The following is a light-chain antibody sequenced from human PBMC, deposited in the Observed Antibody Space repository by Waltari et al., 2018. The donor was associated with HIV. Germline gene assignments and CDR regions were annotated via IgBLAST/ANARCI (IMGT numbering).Light chain of an antibody. Sequence: QPVLTQPPSVAGAPGQRVTNSCTGSSANIGARFEVHWYQQLPGTPPPLLICASNMRPAGCPDRKASSECRASAPLAITRLRAEHEADHYCHSYDSRLRGYAFGTGTKGSVL. CDR2: ASN. CDR3: HSYDSRLRGYA. CDR1: SANIGARFE. V-gene: IGLV1-40*01. J-gene: IGLJ1*01.